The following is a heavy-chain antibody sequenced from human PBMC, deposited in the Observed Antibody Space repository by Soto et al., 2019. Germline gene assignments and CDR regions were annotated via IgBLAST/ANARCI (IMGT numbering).Heavy chain of an antibody. V-gene: IGHV4-34*01. CDR1: GGSFSGYY. J-gene: IGHJ6*03. CDR3: ARGRCSGGSCLLHIYYYYYMDV. D-gene: IGHD2-15*01. CDR2: INHSGST. Sequence: PSETLSLTCAVYGGSFSGYYWSWIRQPPGKGLEWIGEINHSGSTNYNPSLKSRVTISVDTSKNQFSLKLSSVTAADTAVYYCARGRCSGGSCLLHIYYYYYMDVWGKGTTVTVSS.